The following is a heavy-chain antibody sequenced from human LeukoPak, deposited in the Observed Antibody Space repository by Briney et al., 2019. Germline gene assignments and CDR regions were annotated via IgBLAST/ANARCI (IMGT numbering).Heavy chain of an antibody. CDR1: GFTFSSYA. V-gene: IGHV3-53*01. J-gene: IGHJ4*02. CDR2: IYSGGST. CDR3: AREDQWQLALDY. Sequence: GGSLRLSCAASGFTFSSYAMHWVRQAPGKGLEWVSVIYSGGSTYYADSVKGRFTISRDNSKNTLYLQMNSLRAEDTAVYYCAREDQWQLALDYWGQGTLVTVSS. D-gene: IGHD6-6*01.